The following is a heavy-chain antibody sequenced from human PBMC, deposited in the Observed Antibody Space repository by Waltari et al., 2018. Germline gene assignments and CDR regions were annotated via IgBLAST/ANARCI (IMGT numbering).Heavy chain of an antibody. CDR2: ISGSDGRT. D-gene: IGHD2-15*01. CDR1: GFTFRSYA. CDR3: AAAPAY. V-gene: IGHV3-23*04. J-gene: IGHJ4*02. Sequence: EVQLVESGGGLVQPGGSLRLSCAASGFTFRSYAMSWVRQAPGRGLEWVSSISGSDGRTNYADSAKGRFTISRDNAKNSLYLQMNSLRAEDTAVYYCAAAPAYWGQGTLVTVSS.